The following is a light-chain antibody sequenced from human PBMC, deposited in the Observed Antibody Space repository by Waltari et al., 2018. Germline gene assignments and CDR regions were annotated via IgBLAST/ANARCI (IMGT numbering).Light chain of an antibody. CDR2: DAS. V-gene: IGKV3-20*01. CDR1: QTISNH. Sequence: EIVLTQSPGTLSLSPGQRATLSCRAIQTISNHLAWYQQNTGQAPRLLSYDASSSAIGIPDRFSGSGSGTDCTLNISRLEPEDFAMYYCQQYGSSPTFGQGTKLEIK. CDR3: QQYGSSPT. J-gene: IGKJ2*01.